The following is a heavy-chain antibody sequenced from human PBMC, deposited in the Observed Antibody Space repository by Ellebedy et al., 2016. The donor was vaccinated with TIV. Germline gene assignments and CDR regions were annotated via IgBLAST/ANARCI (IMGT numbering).Heavy chain of an antibody. CDR1: GCSTSSSNHY. V-gene: IGHV4-39*01. CDR3: ASFPLLTGNSS. Sequence: MPSETLSLTCTVPGCSTSSSNHYWGWIRQPPGKWLEWIGSIYYSGSSYYNPSLKSRFTMSVDMSKNKFALKVSPVTAADTAVYYCASFPLLTGNSSWGQGTLVTVSS. D-gene: IGHD3-9*01. CDR2: IYYSGSS. J-gene: IGHJ4*02.